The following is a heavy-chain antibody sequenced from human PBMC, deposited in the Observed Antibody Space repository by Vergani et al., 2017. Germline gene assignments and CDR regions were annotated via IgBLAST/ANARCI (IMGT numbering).Heavy chain of an antibody. CDR1: GGSFSGYY. V-gene: IGHV4-34*11. J-gene: IGHJ4*02. CDR2: IYYSGST. Sequence: QVQLQQWGAGLLKPSETLSLTCAVYGGSFSGYYWSWIRQPPGKGLEWIGYIYYSGSTNYNPSLKSRVTISVDTSKNQFSLKLSSVTAADTAVYYCARDRPNYDYVWGSYRINHYFDYWGQGTLVTVSS. D-gene: IGHD3-16*02. CDR3: ARDRPNYDYVWGSYRINHYFDY.